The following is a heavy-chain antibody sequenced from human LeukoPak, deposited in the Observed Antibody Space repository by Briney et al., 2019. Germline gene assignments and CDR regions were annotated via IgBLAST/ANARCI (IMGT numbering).Heavy chain of an antibody. D-gene: IGHD3-16*02. CDR3: VGCAASDYYRYVGV. V-gene: IGHV3-23*01. CDR1: GYTFYSYA. CDR2: IGASGYRT. J-gene: IGHJ6*04. Sequence: PGGSLRLSCTASGYTFYSYAMGWVRQSPGKGLEWVSAIGASGYRTFYADSVKGRFTISRDNYKNTVYLQMNSLRAADTALYYCVGCAASDYYRYVGVWGRGTTVTVSS.